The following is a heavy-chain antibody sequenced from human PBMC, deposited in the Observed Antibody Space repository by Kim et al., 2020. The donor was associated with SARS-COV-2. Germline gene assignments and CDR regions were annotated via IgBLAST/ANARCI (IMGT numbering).Heavy chain of an antibody. Sequence: KFQGRVTITRDTSASTAYMELSSLRSEDTAVYYCARVSRDAANFYYGMDVWGHGTTVTVSS. J-gene: IGHJ6*02. V-gene: IGHV1-3*01. CDR3: ARVSRDAANFYYGMDV. D-gene: IGHD5-18*01.